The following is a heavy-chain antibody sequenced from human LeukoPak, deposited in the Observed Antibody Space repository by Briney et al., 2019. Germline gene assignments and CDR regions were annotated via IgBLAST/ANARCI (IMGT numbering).Heavy chain of an antibody. CDR3: AKGPYSSSDYFDY. Sequence: GGSLRLSCAASGFTFSSYAMHWVRQAPGKGLEWVAVISYDGSNKYYADSVKGRFTISRDNSKNTLYLQMNSLRAEDTAVYYCAKGPYSSSDYFDYWGQGTLVTVSS. CDR2: ISYDGSNK. V-gene: IGHV3-30-3*01. CDR1: GFTFSSYA. D-gene: IGHD6-13*01. J-gene: IGHJ4*02.